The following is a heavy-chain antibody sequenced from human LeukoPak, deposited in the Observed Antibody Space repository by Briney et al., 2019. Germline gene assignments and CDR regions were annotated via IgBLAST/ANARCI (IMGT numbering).Heavy chain of an antibody. J-gene: IGHJ4*02. CDR1: GGTFSRHA. V-gene: IGHV1-69*13. Sequence: GASVKVSCKNSGGTFSRHAFSWVRQAPGQGPEWMGGITPMFGTPKNAQKFQGRVTLSADESATTVDMELTNLRLEDTAVYYCARWAAPRESGGDFWSGPFDYWGQGTLVTVSS. CDR3: ARWAAPRESGGDFWSGPFDY. CDR2: ITPMFGTP. D-gene: IGHD3-3*01.